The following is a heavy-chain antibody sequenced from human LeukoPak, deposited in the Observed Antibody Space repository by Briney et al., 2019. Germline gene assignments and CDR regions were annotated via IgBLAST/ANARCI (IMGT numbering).Heavy chain of an antibody. D-gene: IGHD3/OR15-3a*01. CDR3: ARTRTDFVGYYFDY. Sequence: GGSLRLSCAASEFSVGSNYMTWVRQAPGKGLEWVAVISYDGSNKYYADSVKGRFTISGDNSKNTLYLQMNSLRAEDTAVYYCARTRTDFVGYYFDYWGQGTLVTVSS. J-gene: IGHJ4*02. V-gene: IGHV3-30*03. CDR1: EFSVGSNY. CDR2: ISYDGSNK.